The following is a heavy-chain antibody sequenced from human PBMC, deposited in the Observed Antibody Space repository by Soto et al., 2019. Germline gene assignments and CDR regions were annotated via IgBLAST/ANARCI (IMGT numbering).Heavy chain of an antibody. D-gene: IGHD4-4*01. Sequence: GGSLRLSCAASGFPFSSYVMSWVRQAPGKGLEWVSGISGGGSNTFYADYVKGRFTISRDNSKNTLLLQMSSLGAEDTAVYYCAKDSNKYSSSLRGRYFDYWGQGIGVTVSS. CDR3: AKDSNKYSSSLRGRYFDY. V-gene: IGHV3-23*01. J-gene: IGHJ4*02. CDR1: GFPFSSYV. CDR2: ISGGGSNT.